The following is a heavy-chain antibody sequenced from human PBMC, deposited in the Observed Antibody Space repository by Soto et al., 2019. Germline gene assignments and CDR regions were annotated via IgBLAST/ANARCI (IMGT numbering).Heavy chain of an antibody. J-gene: IGHJ6*02. CDR3: ARVITRITIFGVVIRGVGMDV. Sequence: SETLSLTCAVYGGSFSGYYCSWIRQPPGTGLERIGEINHSGSTNYNPSLKRRVTISVDTSKNQFSLNLSSVTAADTAVYYCARVITRITIFGVVIRGVGMDVWGQGTTVTVSS. D-gene: IGHD3-3*01. CDR2: INHSGST. CDR1: GGSFSGYY. V-gene: IGHV4-34*01.